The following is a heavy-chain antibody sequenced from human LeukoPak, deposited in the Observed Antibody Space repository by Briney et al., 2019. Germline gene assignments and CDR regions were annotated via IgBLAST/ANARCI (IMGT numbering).Heavy chain of an antibody. CDR3: ARDEDAAMAYFDY. J-gene: IGHJ4*02. CDR2: IYISGST. Sequence: TSETLSLTCTVSGGSISSASYYWSWIRQPAGKGLEWIGRIYISGSTNYNPSLKSRVTMSVDTSKNQFSLKLSSVTAADTAVYYCARDEDAAMAYFDYWGQGTLVTVSS. CDR1: GGSISSASYY. V-gene: IGHV4-61*02. D-gene: IGHD5-18*01.